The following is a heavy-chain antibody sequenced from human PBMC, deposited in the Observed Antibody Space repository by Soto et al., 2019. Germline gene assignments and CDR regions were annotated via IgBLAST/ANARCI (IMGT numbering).Heavy chain of an antibody. Sequence: VGSLRLSCAASGFTFSSYAMSWVRQAPGKGLEWVSAISGIGGSTYLADSVKGRLSISRDNSKNTVSLLMNSLRAEDTAVYFCARGSSGYISSWYYFDYWGRGTLVTVSS. CDR3: ARGSSGYISSWYYFDY. D-gene: IGHD6-13*01. CDR2: ISGIGGST. CDR1: GFTFSSYA. J-gene: IGHJ4*02. V-gene: IGHV3-23*01.